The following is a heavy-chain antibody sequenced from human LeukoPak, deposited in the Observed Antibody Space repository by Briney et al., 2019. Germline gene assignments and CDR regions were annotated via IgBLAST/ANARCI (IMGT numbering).Heavy chain of an antibody. CDR3: ARTFYYDGSGYSPQYSQY. CDR2: IKQDGSEK. D-gene: IGHD3-22*01. Sequence: GGSLRLSCVASGFTFSRYWMSWVRQAPGKGLGWVANIKQDGSEKYYVDSVMGRFTISRDNAKNSLYLQMNSLRAEDTAMYYCARTFYYDGSGYSPQYSQYWGQGTLVTVSS. J-gene: IGHJ1*01. V-gene: IGHV3-7*01. CDR1: GFTFSRYW.